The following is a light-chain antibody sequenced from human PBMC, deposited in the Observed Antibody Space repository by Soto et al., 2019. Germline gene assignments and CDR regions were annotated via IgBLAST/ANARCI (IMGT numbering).Light chain of an antibody. CDR1: QSVSSY. J-gene: IGKJ4*01. Sequence: EIVLTQSPATLSLSPGERATLSCMARQSVSSYLAWYQQKPGQAPRLLIYDASNRATGIPARFSGSGSGTDFTLTISSLEPEDFAVYYCQQRSNWPRELTVGGGTKVEI. CDR2: DAS. CDR3: QQRSNWPRELT. V-gene: IGKV3-11*01.